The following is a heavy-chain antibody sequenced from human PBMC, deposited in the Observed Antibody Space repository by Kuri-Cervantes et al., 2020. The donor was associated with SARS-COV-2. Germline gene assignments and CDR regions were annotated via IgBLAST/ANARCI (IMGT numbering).Heavy chain of an antibody. CDR2: ISGSGGTT. D-gene: IGHD1-7*01. CDR1: RFRFSSYD. Sequence: GESLKISCAASRFRFSSYDMAWVRQAPGKGLEWVSGISGSGGTTYYADSVKGRFTISRDNSKNTLYLQVNSVRAEDTAVYYCARDRFLELGPSHMDVWGKGTTVTVSS. V-gene: IGHV3-23*01. J-gene: IGHJ6*03. CDR3: ARDRFLELGPSHMDV.